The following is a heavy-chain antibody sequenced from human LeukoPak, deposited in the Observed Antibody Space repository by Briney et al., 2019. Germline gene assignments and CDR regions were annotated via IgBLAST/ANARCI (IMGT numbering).Heavy chain of an antibody. Sequence: PSGTLSLTCAVSGGSILTTNWWSWVRQPPGKGLEWIGEVHLSGASNYNPSLQSRVNMSIDKSENQLSLELTSVTAADTAIYCTRESGAFSPFGFWGQGTLVTVSS. CDR3: RESGAFSPFGF. V-gene: IGHV4-4*02. CDR1: GGSILTTNW. J-gene: IGHJ4*02. CDR2: VHLSGAS. D-gene: IGHD1-26*01.